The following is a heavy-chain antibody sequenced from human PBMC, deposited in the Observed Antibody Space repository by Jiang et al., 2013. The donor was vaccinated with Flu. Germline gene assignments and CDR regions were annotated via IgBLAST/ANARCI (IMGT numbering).Heavy chain of an antibody. CDR2: ISSSSSYI. V-gene: IGHV3-21*01. CDR1: GFTFSSYS. Sequence: VQLVESGGGLVKPGGSLRLSCAASGFTFSSYSMNWVRQAPGKGLEWVSSISSSSSYIYYADSVKGRFTISRDNAKNSLYLQMNSLRAEDTAVYYCARGLYCSSTSCYFSDYWGQGTLGHRLL. D-gene: IGHD2-2*01. J-gene: IGHJ4*02. CDR3: ARGLYCSSTSCYFSDY.